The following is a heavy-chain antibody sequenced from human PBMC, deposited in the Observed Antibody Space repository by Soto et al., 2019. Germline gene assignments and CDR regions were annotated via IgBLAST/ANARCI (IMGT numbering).Heavy chain of an antibody. D-gene: IGHD6-6*01. J-gene: IGHJ4*02. V-gene: IGHV3-73*02. CDR3: TRHDPSGHSDY. Sequence: EVQLVESGGGLVQPGGSLKLSCVASGFTFSDFTIHWVRQASGKGLEWVGRTRNRGHGYETEYAASVKGRFTIARDNSTNTAYLQMNSLKTADTAVYYCTRHDPSGHSDYWGQGTLVTVSS. CDR1: GFTFSDFT. CDR2: TRNRGHGYET.